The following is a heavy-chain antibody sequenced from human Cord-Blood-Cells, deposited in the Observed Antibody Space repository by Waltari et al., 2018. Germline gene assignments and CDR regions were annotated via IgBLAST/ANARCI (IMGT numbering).Heavy chain of an antibody. J-gene: IGHJ4*02. Sequence: QVQLVQSGAEVKKPGASVKVSCKASGYTFTSYYMHWVRQAPGQGLEWMGIINPSGGSTSYAQKFQGRVTMTRDTSTSTVYMELSSLRSEDTAVYYWARDLLGRRGDYWGQGTLVTVSS. CDR3: ARDLLGRRGDY. V-gene: IGHV1-46*01. CDR2: INPSGGST. CDR1: GYTFTSYY. D-gene: IGHD3-10*01.